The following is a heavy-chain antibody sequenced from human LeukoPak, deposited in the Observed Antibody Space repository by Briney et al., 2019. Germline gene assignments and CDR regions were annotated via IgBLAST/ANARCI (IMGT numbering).Heavy chain of an antibody. J-gene: IGHJ6*02. CDR2: ISYDGSNK. Sequence: GGSLRLSCAASGFTFSSFGMHWVRQAPGKGLEWVAVISYDGSNKYYADSVKGRFAISRDNSKNTLNLQMNSLRAEDTAVYYCAKDYSSSWTTDYYYYYGMDVWGQGTTVTVSS. CDR3: AKDYSSSWTTDYYYYYGMDV. D-gene: IGHD6-13*01. V-gene: IGHV3-30*18. CDR1: GFTFSSFG.